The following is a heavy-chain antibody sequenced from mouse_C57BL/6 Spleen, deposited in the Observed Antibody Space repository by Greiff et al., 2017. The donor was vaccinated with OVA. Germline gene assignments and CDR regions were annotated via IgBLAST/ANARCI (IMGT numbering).Heavy chain of an antibody. CDR3: TRFSYGNCGY. Sequence: QVQLQQSGAELARPGASVKMSCKASGYTFTSYTMHWVKQRPGQGLEWIGDINPSSGYTKYNQKFKDKATLTADKSSSTAYMQLSSLTSEDSAVYYCTRFSYGNCGYWGQGTTLTVSS. D-gene: IGHD2-1*01. V-gene: IGHV1-4*01. J-gene: IGHJ2*01. CDR1: GYTFTSYT. CDR2: INPSSGYT.